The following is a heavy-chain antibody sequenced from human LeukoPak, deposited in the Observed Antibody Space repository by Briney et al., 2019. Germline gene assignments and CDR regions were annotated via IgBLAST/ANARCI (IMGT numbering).Heavy chain of an antibody. Sequence: SETLSLTCTVSGDSISNGGYYWSWIRQPPGKGLEWIGYIHYSGSAYYNPPRESPVTLSVDTSKNQFSLKLSSVPAADTAVYYCARLSGGYSLSYYYGMDVWGQGTTVTVSS. CDR2: IHYSGSA. CDR1: GDSISNGGYY. D-gene: IGHD4-23*01. V-gene: IGHV4-31*01. CDR3: ARLSGGYSLSYYYGMDV. J-gene: IGHJ6*02.